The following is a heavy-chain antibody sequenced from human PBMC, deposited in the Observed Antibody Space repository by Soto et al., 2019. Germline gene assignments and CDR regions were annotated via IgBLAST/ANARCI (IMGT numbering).Heavy chain of an antibody. CDR2: ISGSGDST. J-gene: IGHJ1*01. V-gene: IGHV3-23*01. Sequence: GGSLRLSCAASGFTFSSYGMTFSSYAMSWVRQAPGKGLEWVSTISGSGDSTYYADSVKGRFTISRDNSKNTLFLQMNSLRAGDTALYYCAGDGSGYSSGWDEYFQHWGQGTLVTVSS. CDR3: AGDGSGYSSGWDEYFQH. D-gene: IGHD6-19*01. CDR1: GFTFSSYGMTFSSYA.